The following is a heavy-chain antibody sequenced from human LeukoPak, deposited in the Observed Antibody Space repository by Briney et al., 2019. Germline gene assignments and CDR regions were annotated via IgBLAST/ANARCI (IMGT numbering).Heavy chain of an antibody. CDR3: ARDLIGFGELLYGLDAFDI. D-gene: IGHD3-10*01. Sequence: PGGSLRLSCAASGFTFSSYEMNWVRQAPGKGPERVSYISSSGSTIYYADSVKGRFTISRDNAKNSLYLQMNSLRAEDTAVYYCARDLIGFGELLYGLDAFDIWGQGTMVTVSS. CDR2: ISSSGSTI. J-gene: IGHJ3*02. V-gene: IGHV3-48*03. CDR1: GFTFSSYE.